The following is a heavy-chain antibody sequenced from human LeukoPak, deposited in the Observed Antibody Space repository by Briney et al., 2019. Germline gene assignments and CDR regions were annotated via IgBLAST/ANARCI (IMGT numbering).Heavy chain of an antibody. CDR3: ARLEYYYVSGNYYKLFDY. D-gene: IGHD3-10*01. CDR1: GFTVSNNY. J-gene: IGHJ4*02. Sequence: PGGSLRLSCAASGFTVSNNYMSWVRQAPGKGLEWVSVIYRVGSTYYADSVKGRFTISRDNAKNSLYLQMNSLRDEDTAVYYCARLEYYYVSGNYYKLFDYWGQGTLVTVSS. V-gene: IGHV3-66*04. CDR2: IYRVGST.